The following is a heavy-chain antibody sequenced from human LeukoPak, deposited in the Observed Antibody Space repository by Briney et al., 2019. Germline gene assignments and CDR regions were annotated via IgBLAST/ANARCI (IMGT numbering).Heavy chain of an antibody. D-gene: IGHD3-22*01. CDR2: ISGSGGST. J-gene: IGHJ4*02. Sequence: GGSLTLSCAASGFTFSSYAMSWVRQAPGKGLEWVSAISGSGGSTYYADSVKGRFTISRDNSKNTLYLQMDSLRDEDTAVYYCARDSPPMILGGQFYWGQGTLVTVSS. CDR3: ARDSPPMILGGQFY. CDR1: GFTFSSYA. V-gene: IGHV3-23*01.